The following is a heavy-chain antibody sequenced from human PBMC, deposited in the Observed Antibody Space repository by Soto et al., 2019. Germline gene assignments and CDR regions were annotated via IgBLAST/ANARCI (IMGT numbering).Heavy chain of an antibody. J-gene: IGHJ4*02. V-gene: IGHV4-28*01. D-gene: IGHD1-26*01. CDR3: AGREIQGPSEY. CDR1: GYSISSSNW. CDR2: IYYSGTT. Sequence: QVQLQESGPGLVKPSDTMSLTCAVSGYSISSSNWWGWIRQPPGKGLEWIGYIYYSGTTYYNPPLKGGVTMSVGTSNHQFSLKLTSVTAVDTAVYYCAGREIQGPSEYWGQGTLVTVSS.